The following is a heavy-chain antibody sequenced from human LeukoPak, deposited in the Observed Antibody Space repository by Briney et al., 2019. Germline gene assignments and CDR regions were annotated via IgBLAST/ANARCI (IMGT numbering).Heavy chain of an antibody. V-gene: IGHV3-7*01. J-gene: IGHJ5*02. CDR1: GFTFSNYW. Sequence: GGSLRLSCAASGFTFSNYWMSWVRQAPGKRLEWVANIKQDGSERDYVDSVKGRFTISKDNAKNLLYLEMNILRAEDTAVYYCAREISSWYRTEGRFDPWGQGTLVTVSS. D-gene: IGHD6-13*01. CDR2: IKQDGSER. CDR3: AREISSWYRTEGRFDP.